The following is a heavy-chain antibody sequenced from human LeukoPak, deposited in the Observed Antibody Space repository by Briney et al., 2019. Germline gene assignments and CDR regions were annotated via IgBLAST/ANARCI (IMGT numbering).Heavy chain of an antibody. CDR3: VRESRVGSWFDR. D-gene: IGHD2-15*01. CDR1: GYSFSDYY. J-gene: IGHJ5*02. V-gene: IGHV1-2*02. Sequence: ASVKVSCKASGYSFSDYYVHWLRQAPGQGLEWMGWINPDNGGTNYAQNFQGRVTMSRDTSISTVYMDLSRLTSDDTAVFYCVRESRVGSWFDRWGEGTQVTVSS. CDR2: INPDNGGT.